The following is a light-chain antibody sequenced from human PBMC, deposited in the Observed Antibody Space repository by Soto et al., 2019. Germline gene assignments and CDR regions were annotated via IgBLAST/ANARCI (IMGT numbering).Light chain of an antibody. CDR1: QSVGTY. V-gene: IGKV3-20*01. CDR2: GAS. J-gene: IGKJ5*01. CDR3: QQYLISVT. Sequence: EIVLTQSPGTLSLSPGERATLSCRASQSVGTYLAWYQQKPGQAPRLLIYGASIRATGIPDRFSGSGSETDFTLTISRLEPQDSAMYYCQQYLISVTFGQGTRLEIK.